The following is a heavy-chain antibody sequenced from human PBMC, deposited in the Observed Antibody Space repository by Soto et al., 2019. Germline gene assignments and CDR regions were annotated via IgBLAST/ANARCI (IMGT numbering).Heavy chain of an antibody. CDR3: VGGNWFD. Sequence: EVQLVESGGDMVQPGRSLKLSCVGSGYSFEDYSMHWVRQAPGKGLEWVSGISWNGNFTGYADSVKGRFTISRDNAKNSLFLQMPSLSLEDTALYYCVGGNWFDWGQGTLVTVSS. CDR2: ISWNGNFT. J-gene: IGHJ4*02. D-gene: IGHD2-21*01. CDR1: GYSFEDYS. V-gene: IGHV3-9*01.